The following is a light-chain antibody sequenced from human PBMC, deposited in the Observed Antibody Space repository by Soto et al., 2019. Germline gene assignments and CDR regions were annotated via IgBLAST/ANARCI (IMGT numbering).Light chain of an antibody. Sequence: IQMTKSPSTVSGSVGDRVTIACRASQTISSWVAWYKQTPGKDTKLLSDKASTLKSWVPSRVSGIGSGTEFTLTISSLQPDDVATYYCQHYNSYPEAFGQGTKVDIK. CDR2: KAS. CDR1: QTISSW. J-gene: IGKJ1*01. V-gene: IGKV1-5*03. CDR3: QHYNSYPEA.